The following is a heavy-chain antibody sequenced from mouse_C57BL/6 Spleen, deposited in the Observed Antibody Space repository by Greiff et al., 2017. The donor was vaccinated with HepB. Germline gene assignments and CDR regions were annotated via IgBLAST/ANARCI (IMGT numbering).Heavy chain of an antibody. CDR2: INPNNGGT. V-gene: IGHV1-22*01. D-gene: IGHD1-1*01. CDR3: ARGYYGSSYRIYYAMDY. CDR1: GYTFTDYN. J-gene: IGHJ4*01. Sequence: VQLQQSGPELVKPGASVKMSCKASGYTFTDYNMHWVKQSHGKSLEWIGYINPNNGGTSYNQKFKGKATLTVNKSSSTAYMELRSLTSEDSAVYYWARGYYGSSYRIYYAMDYWGQGTSVTVSS.